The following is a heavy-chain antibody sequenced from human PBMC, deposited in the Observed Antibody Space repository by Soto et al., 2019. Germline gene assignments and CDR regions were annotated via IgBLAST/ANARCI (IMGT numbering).Heavy chain of an antibody. CDR1: GFTFSSYG. D-gene: IGHD3-10*01. Sequence: GGSLRLSCAASGFTFSSYGMHWVRQAPGKGLEWVAVISYDGSNKYYADSVKGRFTISRDNSKNTLYLQMNSLRAEDTAVYYCAKDNEAFLLWFGEFKGFDPWGQGTLVTVSS. CDR2: ISYDGSNK. J-gene: IGHJ5*02. V-gene: IGHV3-30*18. CDR3: AKDNEAFLLWFGEFKGFDP.